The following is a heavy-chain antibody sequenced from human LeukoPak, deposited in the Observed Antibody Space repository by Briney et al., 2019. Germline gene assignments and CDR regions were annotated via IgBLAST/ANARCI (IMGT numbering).Heavy chain of an antibody. CDR2: IFYSGST. J-gene: IGHJ4*02. CDR1: GDSISSSSYY. V-gene: IGHV4-39*01. Sequence: PSETLSLTCNVSGDSISSSSYYWDWIRQTPGKGLEWIGSIFYSGSTSYNPSLKSRLTISVDTSKNQFSLRLSSVTAADTAIYYCARHTWQWLPFDDWGQGTQVTISS. D-gene: IGHD5-12*01. CDR3: ARHTWQWLPFDD.